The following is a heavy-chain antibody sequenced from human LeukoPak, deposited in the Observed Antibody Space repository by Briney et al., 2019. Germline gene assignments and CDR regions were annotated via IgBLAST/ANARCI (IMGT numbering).Heavy chain of an antibody. V-gene: IGHV4-34*01. J-gene: IGHJ4*02. CDR1: GGSFSGYY. D-gene: IGHD2-21*02. Sequence: PSETLSLTCAVYGGSFSGYYWSWIRQPPGKGLEWMGEINHSGSTNYNPSLKSRVTISVDTSKNQFSLKLSSVTAADTAVYYCARGRGVVTAIDYWGQGTLVTVSS. CDR2: INHSGST. CDR3: ARGRGVVTAIDY.